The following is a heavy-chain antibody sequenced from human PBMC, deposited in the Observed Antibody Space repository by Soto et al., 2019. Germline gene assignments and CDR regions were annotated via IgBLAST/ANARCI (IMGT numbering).Heavy chain of an antibody. CDR1: GFTFSSYG. J-gene: IGHJ4*02. D-gene: IGHD6-13*01. V-gene: IGHV3-30*18. CDR3: VKSEYSSSWYFDY. CDR2: ISYDGSNK. Sequence: GGSLRLSCAASGFTFSSYGMHWVRQAPGKGLEWVAVISYDGSNKYYADSVKGRFTISRDNSKNTLYLQMNSLRAEDTAVYYCVKSEYSSSWYFDYWGQGTLVTVSS.